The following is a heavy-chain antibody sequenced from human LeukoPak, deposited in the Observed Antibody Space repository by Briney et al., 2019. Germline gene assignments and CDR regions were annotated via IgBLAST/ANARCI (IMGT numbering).Heavy chain of an antibody. V-gene: IGHV1-2*02. D-gene: IGHD1-26*01. CDR1: GYTSTGYY. CDR3: AREVPYSGSYPYFDY. Sequence: GASVKVSCKASGYTSTGYYMHWVRQAPGQGLEWMGWINPNSGGTNYAQKFQGRVTMTRDTSISTAYMELSRLRSDDTAVYYCAREVPYSGSYPYFDYWGQGTLVTVSS. J-gene: IGHJ4*02. CDR2: INPNSGGT.